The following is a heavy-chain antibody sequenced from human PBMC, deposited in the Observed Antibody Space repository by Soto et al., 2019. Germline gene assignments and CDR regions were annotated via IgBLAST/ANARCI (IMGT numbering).Heavy chain of an antibody. CDR3: SSLSALDYF. Sequence: EVLLVESGGGLVQQGGSMRLACAASGLTLSHYWMHWVRQVPGKGLVWVAAISNDERNKRTSYADSVKGRFTVSRDYAKNTLYQQMNSLRGEDTAVYYCSSLSALDYFWCQGAQVTRSS. CDR1: GLTLSHYW. CDR2: ISNDERNK. D-gene: IGHD6-25*01. J-gene: IGHJ4*02. V-gene: IGHV3-74*01.